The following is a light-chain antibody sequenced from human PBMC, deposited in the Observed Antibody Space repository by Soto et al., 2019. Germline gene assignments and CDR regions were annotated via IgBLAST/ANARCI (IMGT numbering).Light chain of an antibody. J-gene: IGLJ1*01. Sequence: QSALTQPASVSGSPGQSITISCTGTSSDIGAYDYVSCYQQHPGGVHILLIFDVSSRPSGVSSRFSGSKSGNTASLTISGLQADDESDYYCSSYSDSSARDYVFGGGTKVTVL. CDR1: SSDIGAYDY. CDR3: SSYSDSSARDYV. CDR2: DVS. V-gene: IGLV2-14*03.